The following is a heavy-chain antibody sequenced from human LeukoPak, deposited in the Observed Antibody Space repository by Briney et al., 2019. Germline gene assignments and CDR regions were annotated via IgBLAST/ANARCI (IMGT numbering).Heavy chain of an antibody. Sequence: QAGGSLRLSCAASGFTFSNYWMSWVGQAPGKGLEWAAHINQAGSDTYYVDSVRGRFTVSRDNAKNSLYLQMNRLRAEDTAVYYCATHPGDYWFGYLQLWGQGTLVTVSS. V-gene: IGHV3-7*01. CDR2: INQAGSDT. CDR1: GFTFSNYW. J-gene: IGHJ4*02. CDR3: ATHPGDYWFGYLQL. D-gene: IGHD3-10*01.